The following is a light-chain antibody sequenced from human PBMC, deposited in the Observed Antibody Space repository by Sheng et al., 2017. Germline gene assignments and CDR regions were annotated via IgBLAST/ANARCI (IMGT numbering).Light chain of an antibody. J-gene: IGLJ2*01. CDR2: DDN. CDR1: NIASKT. CDR3: QVWDGSSDHQV. V-gene: IGLV3-21*02. Sequence: SYELTQPPSVSAAPGQTARITCGGNNIASKTVHWYQQRPGQAPVLVVYDDNDRPSGIPERFSGSNSGNTATLTIGRVEAGDEADYYCQVWDGSSDHQVFGGGTKLSVL.